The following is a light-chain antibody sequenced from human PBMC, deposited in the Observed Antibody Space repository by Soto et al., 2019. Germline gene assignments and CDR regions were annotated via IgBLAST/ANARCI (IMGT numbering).Light chain of an antibody. CDR3: QHGGA. Sequence: EILLTQSPATLSLSPGERATLSCRAGQSITNYLAWYQQKPDQAPRLLIYDASNRATDIPARFSGSGSGTDFTLTISSLEPDDFAVYYCQHGGAFGPGTKVEIK. CDR2: DAS. CDR1: QSITNY. J-gene: IGKJ3*01. V-gene: IGKV3-11*01.